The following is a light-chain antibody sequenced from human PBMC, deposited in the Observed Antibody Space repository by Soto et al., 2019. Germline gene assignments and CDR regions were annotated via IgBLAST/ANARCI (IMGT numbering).Light chain of an antibody. CDR2: TNT. V-gene: IGLV1-44*01. Sequence: QSVLTQPPSASGTPGQSVSISCSGSRSNIGTNPVNWHQQLPGTAPKLLFYTNTQRPSGVPDRFSASKSGTSASLAISGVQSEDEADYYCAAWDDSLNSVIFGGGTKLPVL. CDR1: RSNIGTNP. J-gene: IGLJ2*01. CDR3: AAWDDSLNSVI.